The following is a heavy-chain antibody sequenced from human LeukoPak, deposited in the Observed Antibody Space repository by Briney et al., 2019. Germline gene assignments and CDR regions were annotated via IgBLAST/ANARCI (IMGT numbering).Heavy chain of an antibody. V-gene: IGHV3-23*01. J-gene: IGHJ4*02. CDR3: ANLYGDYGAY. D-gene: IGHD4-17*01. CDR2: ITGDTT. Sequence: GGSLRLSCAASEFTIRNYAMNWVRQAPGKGLEWVSAITGDTTLYADSVKGRFTISRDNFKNTLYLQMNSLRTEDTALYYCANLYGDYGAYWGLGALVTVSS. CDR1: EFTIRNYA.